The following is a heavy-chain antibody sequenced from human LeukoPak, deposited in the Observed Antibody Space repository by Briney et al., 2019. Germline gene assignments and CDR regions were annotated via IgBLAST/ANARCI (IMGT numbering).Heavy chain of an antibody. CDR2: MNGSGGRT. CDR3: ATLERGYAVAVDY. D-gene: IGHD6-19*01. Sequence: GGSLRLSCAASGFTFDNFAMSWVRQAPGKGLEWVSGMNGSGGRTYYADSVQGRFTISRDNSKNTLYLQMNTLRAEDTAVYYCATLERGYAVAVDYWGQGTLVTVSS. V-gene: IGHV3-23*01. CDR1: GFTFDNFA. J-gene: IGHJ4*02.